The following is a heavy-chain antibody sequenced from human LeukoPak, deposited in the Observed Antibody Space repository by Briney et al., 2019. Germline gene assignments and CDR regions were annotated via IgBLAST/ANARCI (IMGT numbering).Heavy chain of an antibody. V-gene: IGHV5-51*01. J-gene: IGHJ4*02. CDR3: ARHAVGYSYGPSRLDY. D-gene: IGHD5-18*01. CDR2: IYPGDSDT. Sequence: GESLKISGKGSGYSFTSYWVGWVRQMPGKGLEWMGIIYPGDSDTRYSPSFQGQVTISADKSISTAYLQWSSLKASDTAMYYCARHAVGYSYGPSRLDYWGQGTLVTVSS. CDR1: GYSFTSYW.